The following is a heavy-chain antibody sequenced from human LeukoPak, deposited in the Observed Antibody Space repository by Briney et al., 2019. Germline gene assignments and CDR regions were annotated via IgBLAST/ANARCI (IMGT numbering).Heavy chain of an antibody. J-gene: IGHJ4*02. D-gene: IGHD6-19*01. Sequence: PGGSLRLSCAASGFTFSSYAMHWVRQAPGKGLEWVAVISYDGSNKYYADSVKGRFTISRDNSKNTLYLQMNSLRAEDTAVYYCAKSSGWFYLDYWGQGTLVTVSS. CDR1: GFTFSSYA. CDR2: ISYDGSNK. CDR3: AKSSGWFYLDY. V-gene: IGHV3-30-3*02.